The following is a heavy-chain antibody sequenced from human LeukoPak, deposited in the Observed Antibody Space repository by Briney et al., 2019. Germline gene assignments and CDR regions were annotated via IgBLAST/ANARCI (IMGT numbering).Heavy chain of an antibody. Sequence: AGGSLRLSCATSGFTFSSYWMSWVRRAPGKGLEWVANIKQDGSQIFYVVSVKGRFTISRDTAKNSLSLQMNSLRAEDTAVYYCAREYCSGTSCYGYFDYWGQGTLVTVSS. CDR1: GFTFSSYW. D-gene: IGHD2-2*01. V-gene: IGHV3-7*01. CDR3: AREYCSGTSCYGYFDY. J-gene: IGHJ4*01. CDR2: IKQDGSQI.